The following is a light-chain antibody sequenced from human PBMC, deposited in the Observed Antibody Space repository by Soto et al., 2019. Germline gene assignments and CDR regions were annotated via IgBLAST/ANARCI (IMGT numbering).Light chain of an antibody. V-gene: IGKV1-27*01. Sequence: DIQMTQSPSCLSASVGDRVTITCRASQGISSYLAWYQQKPGKVPKVVIYAASTLQSGVPSRFSGSGSGTEITLTISSLQPEDVATYYCQKYYSAPETFGQGTKVEIK. J-gene: IGKJ1*01. CDR2: AAS. CDR3: QKYYSAPET. CDR1: QGISSY.